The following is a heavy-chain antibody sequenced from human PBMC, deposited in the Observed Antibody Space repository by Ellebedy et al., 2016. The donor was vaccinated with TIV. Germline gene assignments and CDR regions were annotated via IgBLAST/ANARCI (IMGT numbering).Heavy chain of an antibody. J-gene: IGHJ4*02. V-gene: IGHV3-33*08. CDR2: IWYDGTAK. CDR3: ARELGGSGGSDFDY. D-gene: IGHD2-15*01. Sequence: GESLKISCAASEFTFSSYGMHWVRQAPGKGLEWVAVIWYDGTAKFYAESVKGRFTISRDNSQNTLYLEINSLRADDTALYYCARELGGSGGSDFDYWGQGTLVTVSS. CDR1: EFTFSSYG.